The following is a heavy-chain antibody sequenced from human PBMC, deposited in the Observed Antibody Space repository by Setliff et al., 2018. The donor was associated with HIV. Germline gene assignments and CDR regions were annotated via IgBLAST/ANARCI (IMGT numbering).Heavy chain of an antibody. CDR1: GGTFSSYA. Sequence: SVKVSCKASGGTFSSYAISWVRQAPGQGLEWMGGIIPIFGTANYAQKFQGRVTITTDESTSTAYMELSSLRSEDTAVYYCARGRSRYFDWLPSTLSYYFDYWGQGTLVTVSS. CDR2: IIPIFGTA. CDR3: ARGRSRYFDWLPSTLSYYFDY. J-gene: IGHJ4*02. D-gene: IGHD3-9*01. V-gene: IGHV1-69*05.